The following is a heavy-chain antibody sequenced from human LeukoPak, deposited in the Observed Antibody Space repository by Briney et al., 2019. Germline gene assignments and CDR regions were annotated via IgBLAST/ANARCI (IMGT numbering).Heavy chain of an antibody. Sequence: GESLKISCKASGYGFTSYWIGWVRQMPGKGLEWMGIIYPGDSDTRYSPSFQGQVTISADKSISTAYLQWSSLKASDTATYYCARHTSTLPFDYWGQGTLVTVSS. CDR2: IYPGDSDT. J-gene: IGHJ4*02. CDR3: ARHTSTLPFDY. CDR1: GYGFTSYW. V-gene: IGHV5-51*01. D-gene: IGHD2-2*01.